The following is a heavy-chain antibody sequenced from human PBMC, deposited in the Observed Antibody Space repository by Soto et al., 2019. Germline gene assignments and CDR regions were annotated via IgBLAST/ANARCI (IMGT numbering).Heavy chain of an antibody. J-gene: IGHJ4*02. CDR3: ARGWVPWFGY. CDR2: IYYSGST. D-gene: IGHD3-10*01. Sequence: SETLSLTCTVSGGSISSYYWSWIRQPPGKGLAWIGYIYYSGSTNYNPSLKSRVTISVDTSKNQFSLKLSSVTAADTAVYYCARGWVPWFGYWGQGTLVTVSS. V-gene: IGHV4-59*01. CDR1: GGSISSYY.